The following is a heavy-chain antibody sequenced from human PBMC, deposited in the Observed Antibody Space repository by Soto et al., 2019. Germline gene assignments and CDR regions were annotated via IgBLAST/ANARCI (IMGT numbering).Heavy chain of an antibody. J-gene: IGHJ6*03. V-gene: IGHV1-18*01. CDR3: ARINIQLPPSGYMDV. CDR2: ISAYNGNT. Sequence: ASVKVSCKASGYTFTSYGISWVRQAPGQGLEWMGWISAYNGNTNYAQKLQGRVTMTTDTSTSTAYMELRSLRSDDTAVYYCARINIQLPPSGYMDVWGKGTTVTVSS. D-gene: IGHD2-2*01. CDR1: GYTFTSYG.